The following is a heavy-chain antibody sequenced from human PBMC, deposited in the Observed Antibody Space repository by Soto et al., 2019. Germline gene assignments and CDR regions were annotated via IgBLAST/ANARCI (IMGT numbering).Heavy chain of an antibody. J-gene: IGHJ4*01. V-gene: IGHV1-18*01. D-gene: IGHD3-22*01. Sequence: ASVKVSCKVSGYTFSSYGISWVRQAPGQGLEWMGWITAYNGNTNYAQNFQGRVTMTTDTSTSTAYMELRSLRSDDTAVYYCARDSFSRRYYDRRGYGVYYWG. CDR1: GYTFSSYG. CDR2: ITAYNGNT. CDR3: ARDSFSRRYYDRRGYGVYY.